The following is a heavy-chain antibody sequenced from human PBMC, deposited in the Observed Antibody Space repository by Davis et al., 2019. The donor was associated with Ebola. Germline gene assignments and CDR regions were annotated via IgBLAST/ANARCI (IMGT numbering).Heavy chain of an antibody. CDR1: GYTFTSYA. Sequence: VSVKVSCKASGYTFTSYAMNWVRQAPGQGLEWMGWINTNTGNPTYAQGFTGRFVFSLDTSVSTAYLQICSLKAEDTAVYYCARDKSSGWYTNYYYGMDVWGQGTTVTVSS. CDR2: INTNTGNP. J-gene: IGHJ6*02. D-gene: IGHD6-19*01. CDR3: ARDKSSGWYTNYYYGMDV. V-gene: IGHV7-4-1*01.